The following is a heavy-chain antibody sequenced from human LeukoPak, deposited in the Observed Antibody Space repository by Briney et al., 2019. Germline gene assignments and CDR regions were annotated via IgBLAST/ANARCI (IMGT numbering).Heavy chain of an antibody. Sequence: GGSLRLSCAASGFTVSSNYMSWVRQAPGKGLEWVSVIYSGGSTYYADSVKGRFTISRDNAKNSIFLQMNDLRAEDTAVYYCARTARVLDSWGQGTLVTVSS. J-gene: IGHJ4*02. CDR1: GFTVSSNY. D-gene: IGHD5-18*01. CDR2: IYSGGST. V-gene: IGHV3-53*01. CDR3: ARTARVLDS.